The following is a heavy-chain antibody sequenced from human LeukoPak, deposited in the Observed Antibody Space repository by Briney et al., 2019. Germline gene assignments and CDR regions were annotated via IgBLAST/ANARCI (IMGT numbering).Heavy chain of an antibody. CDR3: AKVRTPMLIVVVDGFDP. Sequence: GGSLRLSCAASGFTFSSYAMSWVRQAPGKGLEWVSAISGSGGSTYYADSVKGRLTISRDNSKNTLYLQMNSLRAEDTAVYYCAKVRTPMLIVVVDGFDPWGQGTLVTVSS. J-gene: IGHJ5*02. D-gene: IGHD3-22*01. CDR2: ISGSGGST. CDR1: GFTFSSYA. V-gene: IGHV3-23*01.